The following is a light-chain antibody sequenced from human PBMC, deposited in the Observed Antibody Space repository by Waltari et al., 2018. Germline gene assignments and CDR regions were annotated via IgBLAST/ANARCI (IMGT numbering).Light chain of an antibody. CDR3: SSYTSSTTLV. Sequence: QSALTQPASVSGSPGQSITISCTGTSSDIGGYNYVSWYQQHPGKAPKLMIYDVNNRPSGVSHRFSGSKSGNTASLTISGLQAEDEADYYCSSYTSSTTLVFGTGTKVTVL. CDR2: DVN. CDR1: SSDIGGYNY. J-gene: IGLJ1*01. V-gene: IGLV2-14*03.